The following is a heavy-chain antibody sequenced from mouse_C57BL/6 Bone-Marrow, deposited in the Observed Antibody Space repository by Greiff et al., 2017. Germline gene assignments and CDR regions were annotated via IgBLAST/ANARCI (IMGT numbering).Heavy chain of an antibody. D-gene: IGHD2-2*01. CDR1: GYTFTSYW. V-gene: IGHV1-50*01. CDR3: ARERGLRLDWYFDV. J-gene: IGHJ1*03. Sequence: VQLQQPGAELVKPGASVKLSCKASGYTFTSYWMQWVKQRPGQGLEWIGEIDPSDSYTNYNQKFKGKATLTVDTSSSTAYMQLSSLTAEDSAVYYCARERGLRLDWYFDVWGTGTTVTVSS. CDR2: IDPSDSYT.